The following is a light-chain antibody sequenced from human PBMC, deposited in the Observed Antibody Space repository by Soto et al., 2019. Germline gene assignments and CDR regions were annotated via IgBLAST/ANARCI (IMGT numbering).Light chain of an antibody. Sequence: EIVLTQSPATLSLSPGERATLSCRASQSVSSYLAWYQQKPGQAPRLLIYDASNRATGIPARFSGSGSGTDFTLTISSLEPEDFAVYYCQQRSNWPPSTFGPETKVDIK. J-gene: IGKJ3*01. CDR1: QSVSSY. CDR3: QQRSNWPPST. CDR2: DAS. V-gene: IGKV3-11*01.